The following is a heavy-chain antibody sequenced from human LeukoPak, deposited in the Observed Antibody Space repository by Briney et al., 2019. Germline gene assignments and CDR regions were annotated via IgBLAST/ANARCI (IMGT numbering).Heavy chain of an antibody. J-gene: IGHJ4*02. CDR1: GFTFSSYG. Sequence: GGTLRLSCAASGFTFSSYGMSWVRQAPGKGLEWVSAISGSGGSTYYADSVKGRFTISRDNSKNTPYLQMNSPRAEDTAVYYCARGPSGYHNTGGQGTLVTVSS. CDR2: ISGSGGST. CDR3: ARGPSGYHNT. D-gene: IGHD5-12*01. V-gene: IGHV3-23*01.